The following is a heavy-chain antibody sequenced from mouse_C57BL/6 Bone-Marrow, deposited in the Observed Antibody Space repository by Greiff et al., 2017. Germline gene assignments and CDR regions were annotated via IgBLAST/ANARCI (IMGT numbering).Heavy chain of an antibody. D-gene: IGHD1-1*01. CDR2: INPGSGGT. Sequence: QVQLQQSGAELVRPGTSVKVSCKASGYAFTNYLIEWVKQRPGQGLEWIGVINPGSGGTNYNEKFKGKATLTADKSSSTAYMQLSSLTSEDSAVYFCARFITTAYWYFDVWGTGTTVTVSS. J-gene: IGHJ1*03. V-gene: IGHV1-54*01. CDR3: ARFITTAYWYFDV. CDR1: GYAFTNYL.